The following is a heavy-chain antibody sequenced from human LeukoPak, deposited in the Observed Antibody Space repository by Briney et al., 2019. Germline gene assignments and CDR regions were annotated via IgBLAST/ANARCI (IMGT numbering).Heavy chain of an antibody. CDR2: ISVDGSNK. Sequence: QPGRSLRLSCAASGFTFTNYAMHWVRQAPGKGLEWVAVISVDGSNKFYAGSVRGRCTISRDNSKNTMSLQMDSLRGEDTAVYYCARDPRTSSTSRNYFESWGQGTLVTVSS. CDR1: GFTFTNYA. J-gene: IGHJ4*02. CDR3: ARDPRTSSTSRNYFES. D-gene: IGHD6-13*01. V-gene: IGHV3-30-3*01.